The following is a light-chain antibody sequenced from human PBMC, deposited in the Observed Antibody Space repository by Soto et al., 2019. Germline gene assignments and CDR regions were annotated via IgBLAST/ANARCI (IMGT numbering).Light chain of an antibody. Sequence: EIVLTQSPGTLSLSPGERATLSCRASQSVSSSYLAWYQQKPGQAPRLLIYGASTRATGIPARFSGSGSGTEFTLTISSLQSEDFAVYFRQQYNNWYTYGQGTKLEIK. J-gene: IGKJ2*01. V-gene: IGKV3-15*01. CDR2: GAS. CDR1: QSVSSSY. CDR3: QQYNNWYT.